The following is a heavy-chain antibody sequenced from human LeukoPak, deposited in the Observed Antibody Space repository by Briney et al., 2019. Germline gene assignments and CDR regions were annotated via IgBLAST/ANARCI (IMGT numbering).Heavy chain of an antibody. CDR3: ARDGSGSYYRWNYYYGMDV. V-gene: IGHV1-18*01. Sequence: AASVKVSCKASGYTFTSYGISWVRQAPGQGLEWMGWISAYNGNTNYAQKLQGRVTMTTDTSTSTAYMELRSLRSDDTAVYYCARDGSGSYYRWNYYYGMDVWGQGTTVTVSS. J-gene: IGHJ6*02. CDR1: GYTFTSYG. CDR2: ISAYNGNT. D-gene: IGHD3-10*01.